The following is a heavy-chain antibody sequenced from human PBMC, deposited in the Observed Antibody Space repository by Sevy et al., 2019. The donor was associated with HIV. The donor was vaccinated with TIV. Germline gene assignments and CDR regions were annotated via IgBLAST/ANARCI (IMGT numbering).Heavy chain of an antibody. D-gene: IGHD1-26*01. CDR1: GGSISTSY. Sequence: SETLSLTCTVSGGSISTSYWNWIRQPPGKGLEWIGYISYIGSTNYNPSLKSRVTISVDTSKNQFSLKVRSVTAADTAVYYCARESPLGVEWELSRPQNWFDPWGQGTLVTVSS. CDR2: ISYIGST. CDR3: ARESPLGVEWELSRPQNWFDP. J-gene: IGHJ5*02. V-gene: IGHV4-59*01.